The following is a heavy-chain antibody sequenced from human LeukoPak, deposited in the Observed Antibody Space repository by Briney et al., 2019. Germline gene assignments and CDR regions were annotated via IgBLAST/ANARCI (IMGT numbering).Heavy chain of an antibody. Sequence: GGSLRLSCAASGFTFSSYAMSWVRQAPGKGLEWVSAISGSGGSTHYADSVKGRFTISRDNSNNTMYLQMNNLRSEDTAVYFCVRDYYGSGTYQGNYYYGMDVWGHGTTVTVSS. V-gene: IGHV3-23*01. J-gene: IGHJ6*02. D-gene: IGHD3-10*01. CDR3: VRDYYGSGTYQGNYYYGMDV. CDR2: ISGSGGST. CDR1: GFTFSSYA.